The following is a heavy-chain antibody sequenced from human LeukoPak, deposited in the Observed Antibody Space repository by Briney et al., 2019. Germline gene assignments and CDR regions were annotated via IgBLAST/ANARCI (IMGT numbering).Heavy chain of an antibody. V-gene: IGHV3-23*01. CDR3: AKIEAVAPLSL. Sequence: GGSLRLSCAASGFTFRSYAMSWVRQAPGKGLEWVSAISGSGGSTYYADSVKGRFTISRDNSKNTLYLQMNSLRAEDTAVYYCAKIEAVAPLSLWGQGTLVTVSS. D-gene: IGHD6-19*01. CDR2: ISGSGGST. CDR1: GFTFRSYA. J-gene: IGHJ4*02.